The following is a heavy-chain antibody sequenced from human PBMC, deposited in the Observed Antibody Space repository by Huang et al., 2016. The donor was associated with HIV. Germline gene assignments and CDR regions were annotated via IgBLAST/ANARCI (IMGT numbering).Heavy chain of an antibody. CDR2: INPSGGSA. CDR3: ARDSGVTTDAARGPRDH. Sequence: VHLVQSAAEVKKPGASVKISCKASGYTLTDYYLHWVRQAPGKGLECMGIINPSGGSATYRQRYQGRVTMTSDTSTSTVYMEVISLSFDDTAVYYCARDSGVTTDAARGPRDHWGQGTLVTVSS. J-gene: IGHJ4*02. V-gene: IGHV1-46*01. CDR1: GYTLTDYY. D-gene: IGHD3-10*01.